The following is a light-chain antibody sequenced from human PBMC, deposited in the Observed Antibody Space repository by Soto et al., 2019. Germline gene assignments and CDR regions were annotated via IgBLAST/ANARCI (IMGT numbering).Light chain of an antibody. V-gene: IGKV1-6*01. CDR1: RDVGSD. CDR3: LQDYGDSWT. J-gene: IGKJ1*01. Sequence: QMTQSPSSLSASVGEKIIVTCRASRDVGSDVSWYQQKPGQAPKLLIYAASNLYTGVPSRFSGSRSGTEFTLTISSLQPEDFASYYCLQDYGDSWTFGQGTKV. CDR2: AAS.